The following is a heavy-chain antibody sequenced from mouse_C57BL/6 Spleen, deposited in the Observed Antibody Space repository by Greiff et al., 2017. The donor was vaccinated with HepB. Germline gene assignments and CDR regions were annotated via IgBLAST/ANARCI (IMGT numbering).Heavy chain of an antibody. CDR3: TRWKIPTGLYWYFDV. D-gene: IGHD4-1*01. CDR1: GYTFTDYE. Sequence: QVQLQQSGAELVRPGASVTLSCKASGYTFTDYEMHWVKQTPVHGLEWIGAIDPETGGTAYNQKFKGKAILTADKSSSTAYMELRSLTSEDSAVYYCTRWKIPTGLYWYFDVWGTGTTVTVSS. J-gene: IGHJ1*03. CDR2: IDPETGGT. V-gene: IGHV1-15*01.